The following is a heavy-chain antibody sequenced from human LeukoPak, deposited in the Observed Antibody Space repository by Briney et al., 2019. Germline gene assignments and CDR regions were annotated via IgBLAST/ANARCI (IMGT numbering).Heavy chain of an antibody. CDR1: GGSISSGSYY. Sequence: SQTLSLTCTVSGGSISSGSYYWSWIRQPAGKGLEWIGRIYTSGSTYYNPSLKSRVTISVDTSKNQFSLKLSSVTAADTAVYYCVALRFLEWSLFDYWGQGTLVTVSS. V-gene: IGHV4-61*02. J-gene: IGHJ4*02. CDR3: VALRFLEWSLFDY. CDR2: IYTSGST. D-gene: IGHD3-3*01.